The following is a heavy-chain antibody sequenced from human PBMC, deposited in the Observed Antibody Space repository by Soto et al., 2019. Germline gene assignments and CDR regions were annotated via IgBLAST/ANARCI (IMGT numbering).Heavy chain of an antibody. D-gene: IGHD3-22*01. J-gene: IGHJ6*02. CDR2: ISVSGGST. V-gene: IGHV3-23*01. CDR3: AKDSLHYYDSSGYYYGNYGMDV. CDR1: GFTFSSYA. Sequence: PGGSLRLSCAASGFTFSSYAMSGVRQAPGKGLVWVSAISVSGGSTYYADSVNGRFTISRDNSKNTLYLQMNSLRAEDTAVYYCAKDSLHYYDSSGYYYGNYGMDVWGQGTTVTVSS.